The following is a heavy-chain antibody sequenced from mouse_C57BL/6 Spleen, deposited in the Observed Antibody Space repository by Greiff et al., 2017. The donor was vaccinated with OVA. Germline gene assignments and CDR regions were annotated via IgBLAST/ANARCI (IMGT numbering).Heavy chain of an antibody. CDR2: IDPSDSYT. J-gene: IGHJ4*01. V-gene: IGHV1-69*01. CDR1: GYTFTSYW. CDR3: ARWKPHYYGSSYDYAMDY. Sequence: QVQLKQPGAELVMPGASVKLSCKASGYTFTSYWMHWVKQRPGQGLEWIGEIDPSDSYTNYNQKFKGKSTLTVDKSSSTAYMQLSSLTSEDSAVYYCARWKPHYYGSSYDYAMDYWGQGTSVTVSS. D-gene: IGHD1-1*01.